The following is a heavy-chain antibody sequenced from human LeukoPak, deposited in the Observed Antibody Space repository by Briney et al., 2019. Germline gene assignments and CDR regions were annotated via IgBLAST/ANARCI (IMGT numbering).Heavy chain of an antibody. J-gene: IGHJ5*02. Sequence: GSLRLSCVASEFTFSSYSMIWVRQAPGKGLEWIGEVSPDGYDKYNPSLKSRVSISVDRSENQLSLRLSSVTAADTAIYYCARIRCVSGPEICYNHWAQGSLITVSS. CDR3: ARIRCVSGPEICYNH. CDR2: VSPDGYD. V-gene: IGHV4-34*01. CDR1: EFTFSSYS. D-gene: IGHD2-8*01.